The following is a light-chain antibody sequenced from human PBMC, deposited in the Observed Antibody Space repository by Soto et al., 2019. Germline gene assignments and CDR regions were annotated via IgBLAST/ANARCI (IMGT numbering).Light chain of an antibody. J-gene: IGKJ1*01. CDR1: QRVSNNY. CDR3: QQYASSPT. CDR2: GAS. V-gene: IGKV3-20*01. Sequence: PGETATLSCRASQRVSNNYLAWYQQRPGQAPRLLIYGASSRANGIPDRFSGSGSGTDFTLTISRLEPEDLAVYYCQQYASSPTFGQGTKVDIK.